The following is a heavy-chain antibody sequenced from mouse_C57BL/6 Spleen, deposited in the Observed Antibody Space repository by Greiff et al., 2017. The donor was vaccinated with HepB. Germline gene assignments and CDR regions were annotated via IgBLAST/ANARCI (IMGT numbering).Heavy chain of an antibody. V-gene: IGHV1-80*01. D-gene: IGHD2-2*01. CDR3: AREGGGYDGTPWFAY. J-gene: IGHJ3*01. Sequence: QVQLQQSGAELVKPGASVKISCKASGYAFSSYWMNWVKQRPGKGLEWIGQIYPGDGDTNYNGKFKGKATLTADKSSSTAYMQLSSLTSEDSAVYFCAREGGGYDGTPWFAYWGQGTLVTVSA. CDR2: IYPGDGDT. CDR1: GYAFSSYW.